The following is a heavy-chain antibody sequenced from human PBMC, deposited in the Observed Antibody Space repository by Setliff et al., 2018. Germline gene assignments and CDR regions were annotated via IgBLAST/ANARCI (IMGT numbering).Heavy chain of an antibody. D-gene: IGHD1-26*01. CDR3: ARGPTMGATYFDS. Sequence: SETPSLTCAVYGGSFSGYYWSWIRQPPGKGLEWIGEINHSGSTNYNPSLKSRVTISVDTSKTQFSLSLNSVTAADTAVYYCARGPTMGATYFDSWGQGTLVTVSS. CDR2: INHSGST. V-gene: IGHV4-34*01. J-gene: IGHJ4*02. CDR1: GGSFSGYY.